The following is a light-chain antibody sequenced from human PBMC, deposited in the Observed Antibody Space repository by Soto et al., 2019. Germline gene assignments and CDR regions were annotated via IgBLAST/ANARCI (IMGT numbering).Light chain of an antibody. V-gene: IGLV2-14*01. CDR2: EVS. CDR3: NSYTSSTDYV. CDR1: SSDVGRYNY. Sequence: QSALAQPASVSGSPGQSITISCTGASSDVGRYNYVSWYQLHPGKAPKLIIYEVSNRPSGVSNRFSGSKSGNTASLTISGLRAEDEADYYCNSYTSSTDYVLGNGTKVT. J-gene: IGLJ1*01.